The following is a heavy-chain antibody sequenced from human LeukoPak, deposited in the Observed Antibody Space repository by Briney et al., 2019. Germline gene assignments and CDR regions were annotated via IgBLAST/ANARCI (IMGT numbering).Heavy chain of an antibody. CDR1: GGSFSGYY. Sequence: SETLSLTCAVYGGSFSGYYWSWLRQPPGKGLEWIGEINHSGSTYYNPSLKSRVTISVDTSKNQFSLKLSSVTAADTAVYYCARRAARPERYFDYWGQGTLVTVSS. V-gene: IGHV4-34*01. CDR3: ARRAARPERYFDY. CDR2: INHSGST. J-gene: IGHJ4*02. D-gene: IGHD6-6*01.